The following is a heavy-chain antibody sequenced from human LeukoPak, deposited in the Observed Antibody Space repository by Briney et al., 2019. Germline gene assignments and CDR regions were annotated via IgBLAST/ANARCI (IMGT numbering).Heavy chain of an antibody. J-gene: IGHJ6*03. D-gene: IGHD3-10*01. CDR2: ISSSGSTI. V-gene: IGHV3-11*01. CDR1: GSTFSNYY. Sequence: GGSLRLSCAASGSTFSNYYMSWIRQAPGKGLEWVSYISSSGSTIYYADSVKGRFTISRDNAKSSLYLQMNSLRAEDTAVYYCARGPYGSGSYHMDVWGKGTTVTVSS. CDR3: ARGPYGSGSYHMDV.